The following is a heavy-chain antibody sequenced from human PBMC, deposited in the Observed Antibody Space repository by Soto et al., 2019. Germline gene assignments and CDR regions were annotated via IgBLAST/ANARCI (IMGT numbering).Heavy chain of an antibody. Sequence: QVQLVQSGAEVKKPGSSVKVSCKASGGTFSSYTISWVRQAPGQGLEWMGRIIPILGIANYAQKFQGRVTITADKSTSTAYMELSSLRSEDTAVYYCARGQTAVADPAYCYGMDVWGQGTTVTVSS. CDR1: GGTFSSYT. V-gene: IGHV1-69*02. CDR2: IIPILGIA. CDR3: ARGQTAVADPAYCYGMDV. D-gene: IGHD2-21*02. J-gene: IGHJ6*02.